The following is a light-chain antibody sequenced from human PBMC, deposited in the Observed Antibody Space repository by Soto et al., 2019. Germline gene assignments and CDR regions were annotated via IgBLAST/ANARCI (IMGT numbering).Light chain of an antibody. CDR3: QHCHPYVDSPPPT. Sequence: SYYLAWYQQKPGLAPRLLIYCAASMASGVPDRFSVSGSGTDVPRTISRLEPEDFAVYYCQHCHPYVDSPPPTFGGGTKLDIK. J-gene: IGKJ4*01. CDR2: CAA. CDR1: SYY. V-gene: IGKV3-20*01.